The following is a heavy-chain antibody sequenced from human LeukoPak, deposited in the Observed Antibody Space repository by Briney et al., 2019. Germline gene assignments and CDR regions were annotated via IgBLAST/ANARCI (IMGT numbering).Heavy chain of an antibody. Sequence: GGSLRLSCAASGFTFSSYAMSWVRQAPGKGLEWVSTISSSGGGTYYADSVKGRFTISRDISKNTLYLQMNSLGAEDTAVYYCARSRTTVTKDALDYWGQGTLVTVSS. V-gene: IGHV3-23*01. J-gene: IGHJ4*02. D-gene: IGHD4-17*01. CDR1: GFTFSSYA. CDR2: ISSSGGGT. CDR3: ARSRTTVTKDALDY.